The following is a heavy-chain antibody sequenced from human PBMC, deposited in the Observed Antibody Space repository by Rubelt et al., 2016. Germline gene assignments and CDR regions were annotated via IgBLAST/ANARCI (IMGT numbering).Heavy chain of an antibody. J-gene: IGHJ6*02. D-gene: IGHD6-13*01. CDR3: ARGRISSSRTSYYYYDGMDV. CDR1: GDSISSINYY. CDR2: VFYRGNT. Sequence: QLQLQESGPGLVKPSETLSLTCTVSGDSISSINYYWGWIRQPPGKGLEWIGSVFYRGNTYYNPSLESRVTILVDTSKNQCSLKLSSVASAVTAVYYGARGRISSSRTSYYYYDGMDVWGQGTTVTVSS. V-gene: IGHV4-39*07.